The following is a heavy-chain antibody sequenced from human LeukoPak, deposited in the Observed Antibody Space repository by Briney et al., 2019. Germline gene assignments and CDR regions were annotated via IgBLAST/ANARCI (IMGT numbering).Heavy chain of an antibody. Sequence: PGGSLRLSCAASGFTFSSYAMHWVRQAPGKGLEGVAVISYDGSNKYYADSVKGRFTISGDNSKNTLYLQMNSLRAEDTAVYYCDSYWGQGTLVTVSS. CDR1: GFTFSSYA. J-gene: IGHJ4*02. CDR2: ISYDGSNK. CDR3: DSY. V-gene: IGHV3-30-3*01.